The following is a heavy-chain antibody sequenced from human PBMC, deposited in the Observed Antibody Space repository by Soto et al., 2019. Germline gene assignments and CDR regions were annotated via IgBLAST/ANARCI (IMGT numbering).Heavy chain of an antibody. CDR1: GYTFTSYG. D-gene: IGHD2-15*01. CDR3: ARERQYCSGGSCYSAFDY. V-gene: IGHV1-18*01. CDR2: ISAYNGNT. J-gene: IGHJ4*02. Sequence: QVQLVQSGAEVKKPGASVKVSCKASGYTFTSYGISWVRQAPGQGLEWMGWISAYNGNTNYAQKHQGRVTMTTDTATSTVDMELRRLRSDDTAVYYCARERQYCSGGSCYSAFDYWGQGTLVTVSS.